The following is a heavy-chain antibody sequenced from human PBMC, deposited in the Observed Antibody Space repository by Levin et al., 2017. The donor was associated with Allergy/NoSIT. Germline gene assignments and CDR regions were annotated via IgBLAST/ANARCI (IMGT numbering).Heavy chain of an antibody. CDR3: ARDQSPTYYDFLGYYYGMDV. CDR1: GGTFSSYA. J-gene: IGHJ6*02. Sequence: SVKVSCKASGGTFSSYAISWVRQAPGQGLEWMGGIIPIFGTANYAQKFQGRVTITADESTSTAYMELSSLRSEDTAVYYCARDQSPTYYDFLGYYYGMDVWGQGTTVTVSS. D-gene: IGHD3-3*01. CDR2: IIPIFGTA. V-gene: IGHV1-69*13.